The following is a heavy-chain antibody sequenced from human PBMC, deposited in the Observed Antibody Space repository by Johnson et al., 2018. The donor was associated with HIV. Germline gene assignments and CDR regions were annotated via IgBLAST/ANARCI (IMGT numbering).Heavy chain of an antibody. CDR1: GFTFSSYA. D-gene: IGHD1-26*01. V-gene: IGHV3-30*14. J-gene: IGHJ3*02. CDR3: ARGGGSLPDAFDI. Sequence: VQLVESGGGVVQPGRSLRLSCAASGFTFSSYAMHWVRQAPGKGLEWVAVISYDGSNKYYADSVKGRFTISRDNSKNTLYLQMNSLRAEDTAVYYCARGGGSLPDAFDIWGQGTMVTVSS. CDR2: ISYDGSNK.